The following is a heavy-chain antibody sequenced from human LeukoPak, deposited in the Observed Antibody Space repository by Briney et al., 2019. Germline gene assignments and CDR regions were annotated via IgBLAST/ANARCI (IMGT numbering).Heavy chain of an antibody. D-gene: IGHD4-17*01. J-gene: IGHJ5*01. Sequence: GESLQISCQASGYSFIIYWIAWVRQMPGKGLEWMGTIYPGDSDTRYNPSFQGQVTISADKSISTAYLQWSSLKASDTAIYYCARQRDSGDFDSWGQGTLVTVSS. CDR2: IYPGDSDT. CDR3: ARQRDSGDFDS. V-gene: IGHV5-51*01. CDR1: GYSFIIYW.